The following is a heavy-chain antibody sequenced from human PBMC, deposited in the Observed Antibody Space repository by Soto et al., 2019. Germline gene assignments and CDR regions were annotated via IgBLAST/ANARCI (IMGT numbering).Heavy chain of an antibody. Sequence: QVQLVQSGAEVKKPGSSVKVSCKASGGTFSSYAISWVRQAPGQGLEWMGGIIPIFGTANYAQKFQGRVTITADESTSTAYLELSSLRSADTSVYYCARFSTVTNGYYYYGMDVWGQGTTVTVSS. CDR2: IIPIFGTA. CDR1: GGTFSSYA. V-gene: IGHV1-69*01. D-gene: IGHD4-4*01. J-gene: IGHJ6*02. CDR3: ARFSTVTNGYYYYGMDV.